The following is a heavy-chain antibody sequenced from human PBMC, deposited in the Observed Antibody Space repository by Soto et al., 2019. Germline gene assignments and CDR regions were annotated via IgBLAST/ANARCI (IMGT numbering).Heavy chain of an antibody. V-gene: IGHV4-38-2*01. D-gene: IGHD4-17*01. Sequence: SETLSLTCAVSGYSISSGYYWGWIRQPPGKGLEWIGSIYHSGSTYYNPSLKSRVTISVDTSKNQFSLKLSSVTAADTAVYYCAATVTPDYYGMDVWGQGTTVTVSS. J-gene: IGHJ6*02. CDR2: IYHSGST. CDR1: GYSISSGYY. CDR3: AATVTPDYYGMDV.